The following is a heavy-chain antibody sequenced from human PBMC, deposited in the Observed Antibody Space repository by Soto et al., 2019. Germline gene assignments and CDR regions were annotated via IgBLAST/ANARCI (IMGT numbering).Heavy chain of an antibody. CDR1: GYTFTTYE. CDR3: ARGTRESGEWLLLDY. V-gene: IGHV1-8*01. J-gene: IGHJ4*02. Sequence: GASVKVSCKASGYTFTTYEINWVRQATGQGLEWMGRMNPNDGNTGYAQKFQGRVTMTRNTSVTTAYMELSGLRSDDTAVYYCARGTRESGEWLLLDYWGQGALVTVSS. D-gene: IGHD3-3*01. CDR2: MNPNDGNT.